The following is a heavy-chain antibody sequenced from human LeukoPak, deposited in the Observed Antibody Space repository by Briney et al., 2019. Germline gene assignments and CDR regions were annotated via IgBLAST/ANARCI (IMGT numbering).Heavy chain of an antibody. CDR2: INNDGNRI. Sequence: GGSLRLSGAASGFTVSNSWMFWVRQAPGKGLMYVSEINNDGNRIRYVDSVKGRFTISRDGAKNTLFLQMNSLRDDDTAMYYCARGGLPGIFDYWGQGILVTVSS. CDR1: GFTVSNSW. D-gene: IGHD7-27*01. J-gene: IGHJ4*02. CDR3: ARGGLPGIFDY. V-gene: IGHV3-74*01.